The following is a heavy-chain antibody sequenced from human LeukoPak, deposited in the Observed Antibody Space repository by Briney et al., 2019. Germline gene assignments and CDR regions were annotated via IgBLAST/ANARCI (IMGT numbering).Heavy chain of an antibody. D-gene: IGHD6-13*01. J-gene: IGHJ4*02. CDR1: GYTFTSYG. CDR2: INAGNGNT. CDR3: ARDSAAAGILRPLYYFDY. Sequence: ASVKVSCKASGYTFTSYGISWVRQAPGQGLEWMGWINAGNGNTKYSQKFQGRVTITRDTSASTAYMELSSLRSEDTAVYYCARDSAAAGILRPLYYFDYWGQGTLVTVSS. V-gene: IGHV1-3*01.